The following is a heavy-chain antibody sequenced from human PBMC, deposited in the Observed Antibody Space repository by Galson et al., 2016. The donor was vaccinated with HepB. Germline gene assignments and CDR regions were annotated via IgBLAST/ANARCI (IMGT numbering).Heavy chain of an antibody. CDR2: IKQDGNEK. CDR3: ARDLVAAAGDAFDI. CDR1: GFTFSDYW. J-gene: IGHJ3*02. Sequence: SLRLSCAASGFTFSDYWMSWVRQAPGKGLEWVANIKQDGNEKYYVDSVKGRFTVSRDNARNSLYLQMNSLRAEDTSVYYCARDLVAAAGDAFDIWGQGTMVTVSS. D-gene: IGHD6-13*01. V-gene: IGHV3-7*01.